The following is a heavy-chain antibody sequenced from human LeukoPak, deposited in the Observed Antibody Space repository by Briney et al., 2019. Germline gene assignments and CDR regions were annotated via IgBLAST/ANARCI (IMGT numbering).Heavy chain of an antibody. CDR2: ISGSGGST. CDR3: AKDDYGDYVWYFDY. Sequence: TGGSLRLSCAASGFTFSSYAMSWVRQAPGKGLEWVSAISGSGGSTYYADSVKGRFTISRDNSKNTLYLQMNSLRAEDTAVYYCAKDDYGDYVWYFDYWGQGTQVTVSS. J-gene: IGHJ4*02. CDR1: GFTFSSYA. V-gene: IGHV3-23*01. D-gene: IGHD4-17*01.